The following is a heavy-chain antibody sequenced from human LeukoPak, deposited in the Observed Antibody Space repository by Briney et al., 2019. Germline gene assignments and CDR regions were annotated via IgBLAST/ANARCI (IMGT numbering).Heavy chain of an antibody. Sequence: HGRSLRLSCAASGFTFTTYVIHWVRQAPGKGLEWVAVISQTGSIETYADSVKGRFTISRDNSKNTVYLQMNSLKSEDTAVYYCARDRAVALPTYYYYMDVWGKGTTVTVSS. J-gene: IGHJ6*03. CDR1: GFTFTTYV. CDR2: ISQTGSIE. CDR3: ARDRAVALPTYYYYMDV. V-gene: IGHV3-30*14. D-gene: IGHD2-15*01.